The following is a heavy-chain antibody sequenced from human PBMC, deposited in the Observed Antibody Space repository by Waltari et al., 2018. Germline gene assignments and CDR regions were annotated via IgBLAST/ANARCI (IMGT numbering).Heavy chain of an antibody. D-gene: IGHD4-17*01. CDR1: GDTVTELS. V-gene: IGHV1-24*01. J-gene: IGHJ2*01. CDR3: ATRTVNNWYFHL. Sequence: QVQLVQSGAEVKKPGASVKVSCRVSGDTVTELSIHWLRQAPGKGLEWMGGFDPEDGETISAQKFQGRVTMTEDTSTDTADMELSSLRSEDTAIYFCATRTVNNWYFHLWGRGTRVTVSS. CDR2: FDPEDGET.